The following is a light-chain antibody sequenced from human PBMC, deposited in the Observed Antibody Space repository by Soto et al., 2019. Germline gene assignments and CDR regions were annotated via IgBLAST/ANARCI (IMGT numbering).Light chain of an antibody. Sequence: QSVLTQPPSASGSPGQSVTISCTGTGSDVGDYIYVSWYQQHPGKAPKLMIYEVSKRPSGVPDRFSGSKSGNTASLTVSGLQAEDEANYYCSSYTGSSYVFGTGTKVTVL. CDR1: GSDVGDYIY. V-gene: IGLV2-8*01. CDR2: EVS. CDR3: SSYTGSSYV. J-gene: IGLJ1*01.